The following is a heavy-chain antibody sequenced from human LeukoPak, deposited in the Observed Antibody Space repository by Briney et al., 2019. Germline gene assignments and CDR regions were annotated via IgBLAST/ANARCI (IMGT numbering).Heavy chain of an antibody. D-gene: IGHD3-10*01. CDR1: GFTFSSYA. CDR2: ISGSGGST. V-gene: IGHV3-23*01. CDR3: AKAWITMVRGVSEGFDP. J-gene: IGHJ5*02. Sequence: GGSLRLSCVASGFTFSSYAMSWVRQAPGKGLEWVSAISGSGGSTYYADSVKGRFTISRDNSKNTLYLQMNSLRAEDTAVYYCAKAWITMVRGVSEGFDPWGQGTLVTVSS.